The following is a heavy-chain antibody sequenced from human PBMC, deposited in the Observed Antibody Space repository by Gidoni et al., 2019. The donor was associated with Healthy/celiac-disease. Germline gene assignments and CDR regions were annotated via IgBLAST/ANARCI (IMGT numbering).Heavy chain of an antibody. Sequence: EVQLVESGGGLVTPGGSLRLSCAASGFTFSNAWMRWVRQSPGQGREWVGRIKSKTDGGTTDYAAPVKGRFTISRDDSKNTLYLQMNSLKTEDTAVYYCTTETFTYYDILTGYITFDYWGQGTLVTVSS. CDR2: IKSKTDGGTT. V-gene: IGHV3-15*01. J-gene: IGHJ4*02. CDR1: GFTFSNAW. D-gene: IGHD3-9*01. CDR3: TTETFTYYDILTGYITFDY.